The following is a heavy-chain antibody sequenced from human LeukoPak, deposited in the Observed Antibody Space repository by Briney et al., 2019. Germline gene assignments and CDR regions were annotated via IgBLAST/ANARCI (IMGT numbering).Heavy chain of an antibody. CDR3: ARDILTGTTSGSDY. J-gene: IGHJ4*02. Sequence: ASVKVSCKASGYTFTGCYMHWVRQAPGQGLEWMGWINPNSGGANCAQKFQGRVTMTRDTSISTAYMELSRLRSDDTAVYYCARDILTGTTSGSDYWGQGTLVTVSS. CDR1: GYTFTGCY. D-gene: IGHD1-20*01. V-gene: IGHV1-2*02. CDR2: INPNSGGA.